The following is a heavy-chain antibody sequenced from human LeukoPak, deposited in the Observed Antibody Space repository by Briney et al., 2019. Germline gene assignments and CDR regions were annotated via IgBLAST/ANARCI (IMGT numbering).Heavy chain of an antibody. V-gene: IGHV4-59*01. Sequence: PSETLSLTCAVSGGSISSYYWSWIRQPPGKGLEWIGYIYYSGSTNYNPSLKSRVTKSVDTSKNQFSLKLSSVTAADTAVYYCARDLSPVDPFDSWGQGTLVTVSS. CDR2: IYYSGST. CDR1: GGSISSYY. CDR3: ARDLSPVDPFDS. J-gene: IGHJ4*02. D-gene: IGHD4-23*01.